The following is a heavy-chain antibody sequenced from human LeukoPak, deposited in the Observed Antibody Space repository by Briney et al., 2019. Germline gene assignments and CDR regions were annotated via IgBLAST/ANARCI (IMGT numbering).Heavy chain of an antibody. V-gene: IGHV3-74*03. Sequence: SGGSLRLSCAASGFTFSSYWMHWVRQAPGKGLVWVSRINSDGGSPACADFVKGRFTISRDNAKSTLYLQMNSLRDEDMAVYYCGRDYNYYSMDVWGKGTTVTVSS. CDR3: GRDYNYYSMDV. CDR1: GFTFSSYW. CDR2: INSDGGSP. J-gene: IGHJ6*03.